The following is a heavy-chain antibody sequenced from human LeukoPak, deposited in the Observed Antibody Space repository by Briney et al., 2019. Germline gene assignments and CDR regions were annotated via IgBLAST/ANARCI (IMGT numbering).Heavy chain of an antibody. Sequence: GGSLRLSCAASGFTFSDYAMHWVRQAPGKGLEWVAVVWYGGGNEKYADSVKGRFTISRDNAKNTLYLQMNSLRAEDTAVYYCARDEPTVTTGPPVGSWGQGTLVTVSS. CDR3: ARDEPTVTTGPPVGS. CDR1: GFTFSDYA. J-gene: IGHJ4*02. D-gene: IGHD4-17*01. CDR2: VWYGGGNE. V-gene: IGHV3-33*08.